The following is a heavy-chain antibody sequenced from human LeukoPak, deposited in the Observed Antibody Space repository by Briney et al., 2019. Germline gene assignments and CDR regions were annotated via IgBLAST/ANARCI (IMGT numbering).Heavy chain of an antibody. D-gene: IGHD3-22*01. CDR2: INSDGSSR. J-gene: IGHJ4*02. CDR3: ARAYFDNSGYYVGY. Sequence: GGSLRLSCAASGFPFRSYWMHWVRQPPGKGMVWVSSINSDGSSRSYADSVKGRFTISRDNAKNTLYLQMNSLRVEDTAVYYCARAYFDNSGYYVGYWGQGSLVTVSA. CDR1: GFPFRSYW. V-gene: IGHV3-74*01.